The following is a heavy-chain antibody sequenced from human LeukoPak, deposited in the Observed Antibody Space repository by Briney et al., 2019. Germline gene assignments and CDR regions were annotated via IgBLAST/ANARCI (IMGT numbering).Heavy chain of an antibody. CDR3: AKSWLDASGTYYNAPFDY. V-gene: IGHV1-2*02. CDR1: GYTFTGYY. CDR2: INPNSGAT. Sequence: ASVKVSFKASGYTFTGYYVHWVRQAPGQGLEWMGWINPNSGATNYAQKFQGRVTMTRDTSITTAYMELSRLRSDDTAVYYCAKSWLDASGTYYNAPFDYWGQGTLVTVSS. D-gene: IGHD3-10*01. J-gene: IGHJ4*02.